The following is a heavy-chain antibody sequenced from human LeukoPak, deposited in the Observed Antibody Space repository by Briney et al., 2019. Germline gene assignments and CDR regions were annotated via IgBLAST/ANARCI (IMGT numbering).Heavy chain of an antibody. CDR2: INPNSGGT. V-gene: IGHV1-2*04. D-gene: IGHD3-10*01. Sequence: ASVTVSCKASGYTFTGYYMHWVRQAPGQGLERMGWINPNSGGTNYAQKFQGWVTMTRDTSISTAYMELSRLRSDDTAVYYCARGRPMVRGVTDLYYFDYWGQGTLVTVSS. J-gene: IGHJ4*02. CDR1: GYTFTGYY. CDR3: ARGRPMVRGVTDLYYFDY.